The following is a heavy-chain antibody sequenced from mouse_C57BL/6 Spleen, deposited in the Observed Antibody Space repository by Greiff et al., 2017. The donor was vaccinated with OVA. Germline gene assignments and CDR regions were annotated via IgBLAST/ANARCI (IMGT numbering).Heavy chain of an antibody. CDR1: GYTFTSYW. CDR3: AKGMGLRQGFDY. J-gene: IGHJ2*01. Sequence: VQLQQSGTELVKPGASVKLSCKASGYTFTSYWMHWVKQRPGQGLEWIGNINPSTGGTNYNEKFKSKATMTVDKSSSTAYMQLSSLTSEDSAVYYCAKGMGLRQGFDYWGQGTTLTVSS. V-gene: IGHV1-53*01. CDR2: INPSTGGT. D-gene: IGHD2-4*01.